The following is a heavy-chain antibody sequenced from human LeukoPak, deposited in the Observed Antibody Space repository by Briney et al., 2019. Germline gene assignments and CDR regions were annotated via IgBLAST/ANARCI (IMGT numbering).Heavy chain of an antibody. V-gene: IGHV4-34*01. CDR1: GGSFSGYY. D-gene: IGHD1-20*01. CDR2: INHSGST. J-gene: IGHJ6*03. Sequence: SETLSLTCAVYGGSFSGYYGSWIRQPPGKGLEWIGEINHSGSTNYNPSLKSRVTISVDTSRNQFSLKLSSVTAADTAVYYCARGIITGTPRYYYYMDVWGRGTTVTVSS. CDR3: ARGIITGTPRYYYYMDV.